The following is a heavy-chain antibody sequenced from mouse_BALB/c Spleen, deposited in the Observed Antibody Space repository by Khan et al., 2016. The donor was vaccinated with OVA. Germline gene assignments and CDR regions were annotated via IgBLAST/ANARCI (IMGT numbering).Heavy chain of an antibody. D-gene: IGHD1-1*01. V-gene: IGHV5-17*02. CDR1: GFTFTSYG. CDR3: ATSYFYVYYFDY. Sequence: EVQLVESGGGLVQSGGSRKLSCAASGFTFTSYGMHWIRQAPEKGLEWVAYISSDSNTIYYADTVKGRFTISRDNPKNTLFLQMTSLRSGDTAMYFCATSYFYVYYFDYWGQGTTLTVSS. CDR2: ISSDSNTI. J-gene: IGHJ2*01.